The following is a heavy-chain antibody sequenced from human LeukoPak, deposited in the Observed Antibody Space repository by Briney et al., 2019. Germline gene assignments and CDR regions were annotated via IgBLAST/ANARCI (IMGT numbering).Heavy chain of an antibody. Sequence: GGSLRLSCAASGFTFSNYGMHWVRQAPGKGLEWVAFIYYHGNNKNYADFVKGQFTISRDNSKNTLFLQMNSLRAEDTAVYYCARGNYYGSGCDFWGQGSLVTVSS. J-gene: IGHJ4*02. CDR1: GFTFSNYG. CDR3: ARGNYYGSGCDF. V-gene: IGHV3-30*02. CDR2: IYYHGNNK. D-gene: IGHD3-10*01.